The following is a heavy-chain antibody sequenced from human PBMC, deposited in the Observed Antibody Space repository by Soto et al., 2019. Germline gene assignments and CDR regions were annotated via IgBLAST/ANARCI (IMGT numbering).Heavy chain of an antibody. V-gene: IGHV4-39*01. CDR1: GGSVSSDKYL. CDR3: ARHDDHRSPPLGFHI. CDR2: IRYGGATSGTT. J-gene: IGHJ3*02. D-gene: IGHD3-10*01. Sequence: QVQLQESGPRLVKPSETLTLKCTVSGGSVSSDKYLWGWISQPPGKGLEWVASIRYGGATSGTTFSNPSPGXRXTXXLDTSADQVSLRLTSVTATDTAVYYRARHDDHRSPPLGFHIWGQGTLVTVSS.